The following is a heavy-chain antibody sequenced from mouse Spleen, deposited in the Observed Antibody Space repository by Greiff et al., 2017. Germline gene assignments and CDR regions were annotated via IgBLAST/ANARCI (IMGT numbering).Heavy chain of an antibody. CDR2: IFPGSGST. D-gene: IGHD1-1*01. Sequence: QVQLQQSGAELMKPGASVKLSCKATGYTFTGYWIEWVKQRPGQGLEWIGWIFPGSGSTYYNEKFKGKATLTVDKSSSTAYMLLSSLTSEDSAVYFCARKPHYYDGSHYAMDYWGQGTSVTVSS. CDR1: GYTFTGYW. V-gene: IGHV1-75*01. CDR3: ARKPHYYDGSHYAMDY. J-gene: IGHJ4*01.